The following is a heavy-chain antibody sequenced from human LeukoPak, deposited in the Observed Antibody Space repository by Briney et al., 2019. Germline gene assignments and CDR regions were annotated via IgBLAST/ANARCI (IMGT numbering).Heavy chain of an antibody. D-gene: IGHD4-11*01. Sequence: GGSLRLSCAASGFTFSSYAMSWLRQAPGKGLEWVSAISGSGGSTYYADSVKGRFTISRDNSKNTLYLQMNSLRAEDTAVYYCAKATRRSNFVDYWGQGTLVTVSS. V-gene: IGHV3-23*01. CDR1: GFTFSSYA. CDR2: ISGSGGST. J-gene: IGHJ4*02. CDR3: AKATRRSNFVDY.